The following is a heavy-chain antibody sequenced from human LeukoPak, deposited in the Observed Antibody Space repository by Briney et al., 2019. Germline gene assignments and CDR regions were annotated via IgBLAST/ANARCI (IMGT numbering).Heavy chain of an antibody. CDR2: IWYDGSNK. D-gene: IGHD1-26*01. V-gene: IGHV3-33*01. Sequence: GGSLRLSCAASGFTFSSYGMHWVRQAPGKGLEWVAVIWYDGSNKYYTDSVKGRFTISRDNSKNTLYLQMNSLRAEDTAVYYCAIDRRASGSYYADWGQGTLVTVSS. J-gene: IGHJ4*02. CDR1: GFTFSSYG. CDR3: AIDRRASGSYYAD.